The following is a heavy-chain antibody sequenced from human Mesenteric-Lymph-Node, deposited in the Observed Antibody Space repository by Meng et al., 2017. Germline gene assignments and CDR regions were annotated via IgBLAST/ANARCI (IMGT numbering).Heavy chain of an antibody. V-gene: IGHV3-11*01. CDR3: ARGYSYSYDGLDS. CDR2: ISASGSPK. Sequence: QGQLQESGPGLVKPSQTLSLTCTVSGGSISSGGYYWSWIRQHPGKGLEWISYISASGSPKTYAGSVEGRFTIYRDNARNSMYLQMNSLRAEDTAVYYCARGYSYSYDGLDSWGQGTLVTVSS. CDR1: GGSISSGGYY. J-gene: IGHJ4*02. D-gene: IGHD3-16*01.